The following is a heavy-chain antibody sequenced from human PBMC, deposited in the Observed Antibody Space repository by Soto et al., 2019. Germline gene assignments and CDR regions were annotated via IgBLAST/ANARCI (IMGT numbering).Heavy chain of an antibody. CDR1: GYTFTSYG. J-gene: IGHJ6*02. CDR3: ARDAYCGGDCYSTYYYYGMDV. V-gene: IGHV1-18*04. CDR2: ISAYNGNT. D-gene: IGHD2-21*02. Sequence: ASVKVSFKASGYTFTSYGISWVRQAPGQGLEWMGWISAYNGNTNYAQKLQGRVTMTTDTSTSTAYMELRSLRSDDTAVYYCARDAYCGGDCYSTYYYYGMDVWGQGTTVTVSS.